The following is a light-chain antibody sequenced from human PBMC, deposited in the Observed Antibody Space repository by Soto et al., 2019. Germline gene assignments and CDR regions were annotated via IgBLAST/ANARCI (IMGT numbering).Light chain of an antibody. CDR1: QSISRY. J-gene: IGKJ4*01. V-gene: IGKV1-39*01. CDR3: QQTHTTPAST. Sequence: DIQMTQSPASLSASVGDRVTITCRASQSISRYLNWYLQRPGKAPELLIYAASNLHDGVPSRFSGTGSGTEFTLTISSLQPEDFAVYYCQQTHTTPASTIGRGTSVEVK. CDR2: AAS.